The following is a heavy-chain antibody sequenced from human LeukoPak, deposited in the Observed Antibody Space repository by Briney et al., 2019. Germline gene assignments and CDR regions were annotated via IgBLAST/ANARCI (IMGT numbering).Heavy chain of an antibody. CDR2: IYYSGST. CDR1: GGSISSSSYY. CDR3: ARANLWFGESFWFDP. D-gene: IGHD3-10*01. V-gene: IGHV4-39*07. Sequence: SETLSLTCTVSGGSISSSSYYWGWIRQPPGKGLEWIGSIYYSGSTYYNPSLKSRVTISVDTSKNQFSLRLSSVTAADTAVYYCARANLWFGESFWFDPWGQGTLVIVSS. J-gene: IGHJ5*02.